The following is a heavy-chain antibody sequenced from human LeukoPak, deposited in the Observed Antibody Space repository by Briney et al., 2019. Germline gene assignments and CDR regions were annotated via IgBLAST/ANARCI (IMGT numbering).Heavy chain of an antibody. CDR2: IKSDAST. J-gene: IGHJ1*01. D-gene: IGHD3-22*01. CDR1: GCTFSSYW. Sequence: GGSLRLSCAASGCTFSSYWMHWVRQAPGKGLVWVSRIKSDASTNYADSVKGRLTISRENAKNTLSMQMNSLRAEDTGVYYCARAPSEIGGYYPEYFRHWGQGTLVTVSS. CDR3: ARAPSEIGGYYPEYFRH. V-gene: IGHV3-74*01.